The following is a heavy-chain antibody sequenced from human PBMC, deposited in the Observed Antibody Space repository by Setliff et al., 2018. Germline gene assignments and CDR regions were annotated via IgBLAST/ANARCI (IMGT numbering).Heavy chain of an antibody. CDR2: IPWDNDK. J-gene: IGHJ4*02. CDR3: AHRLGQEAFHN. CDR1: GFSLGSSGVG. Sequence: SGPTLVNPTQTLTVTCSFSGFSLGSSGVGVGWIRQPPGKALEWLARIPWDNDKRYNPSLRERLTVTKDTSKNQVLLTMTNMEPLDTATYYCAHRLGQEAFHNWGQGTLVT. V-gene: IGHV2-5*02.